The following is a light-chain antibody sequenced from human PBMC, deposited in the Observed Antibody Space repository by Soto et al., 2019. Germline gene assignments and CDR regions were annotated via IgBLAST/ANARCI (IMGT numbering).Light chain of an antibody. J-gene: IGLJ1*01. Sequence: QSALTQPASVSGSPGQSITISCTGTSSDVGSYNLVSWYQQHPGKAPKLMIYEGSKRPSGVSNRFSGSKSGNTASLTISGLQAEDEADYYCSSYTSDGTLVFGTGTKVTVL. CDR2: EGS. CDR3: SSYTSDGTLV. CDR1: SSDVGSYNL. V-gene: IGLV2-14*02.